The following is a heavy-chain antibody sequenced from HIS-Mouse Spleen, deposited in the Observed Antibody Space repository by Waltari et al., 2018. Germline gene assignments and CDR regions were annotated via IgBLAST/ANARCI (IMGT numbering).Heavy chain of an antibody. D-gene: IGHD1-1*01. J-gene: IGHJ3*02. CDR3: ARGTGTDAFDI. CDR2: INPNSGGT. V-gene: IGHV1-2*02. CDR1: GYTFTGYY. Sequence: QVQLVQSGAEVKKPGASVKVSCKASGYTFTGYYMHWVRQAPGQGLEWMGWINPNSGGTNHAQKFQGRVTMTRDTSISTAYMELSRLRSDDTAVYYCARGTGTDAFDIWGQGTMVTVSS.